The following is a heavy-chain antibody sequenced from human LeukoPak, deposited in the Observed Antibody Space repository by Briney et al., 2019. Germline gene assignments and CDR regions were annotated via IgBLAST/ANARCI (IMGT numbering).Heavy chain of an antibody. CDR1: GASISNYY. CDR2: MLYSGST. CDR3: ASNAAMVGDHFDY. V-gene: IGHV4-59*08. D-gene: IGHD5-18*01. J-gene: IGHJ4*02. Sequence: PTETLSLTCTVSGASISNYYWSWIRQSPGKGLEWIGYMLYSGSTNQNPSLRSRVTISVDTSKNQVSLKLSSVTAADTAVYYCASNAAMVGDHFDYWGQGTLVTVSS.